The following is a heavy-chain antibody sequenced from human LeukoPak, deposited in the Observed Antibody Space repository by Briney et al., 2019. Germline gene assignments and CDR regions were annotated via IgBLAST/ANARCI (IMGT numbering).Heavy chain of an antibody. Sequence: GGSLRLSCGASGFTLSGFVMHWVRQASGKGLEWVGHIAVKANTYATEYAASVKGRFTISRDDSNNTAYLQMNSLKTEDTAVYYCTRRLPGGDSADAFNIWGQGTMVTVSS. CDR1: GFTLSGFV. D-gene: IGHD2-21*02. J-gene: IGHJ3*02. CDR2: IAVKANTYAT. V-gene: IGHV3-73*01. CDR3: TRRLPGGDSADAFNI.